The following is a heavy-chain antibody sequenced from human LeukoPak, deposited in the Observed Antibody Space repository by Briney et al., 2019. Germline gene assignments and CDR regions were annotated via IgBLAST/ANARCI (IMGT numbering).Heavy chain of an antibody. CDR1: EFTFSSYA. D-gene: IGHD1-26*01. CDR2: ISGSGGST. V-gene: IGHV3-23*01. Sequence: QPGGSLRLSCAASEFTFSSYAMSWVRQAPGKGLEWVSAISGSGGSTYYADSVKGRFTISRDNSKNTLYLQMNSLRAEDTAVYYCANRGAEVGATVAPGDYWGQGTLVTVSS. CDR3: ANRGAEVGATVAPGDY. J-gene: IGHJ4*02.